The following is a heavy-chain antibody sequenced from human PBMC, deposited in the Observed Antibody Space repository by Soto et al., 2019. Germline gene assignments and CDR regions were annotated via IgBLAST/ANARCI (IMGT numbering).Heavy chain of an antibody. Sequence: QVQLVESGGGVVQPGRSLRLSCAASGFTFSTYAMHWVRQAPGKGLEWVAVISYDGSNKYYADSVKGRFTISRDISKNTLYLHMNSLTTEDTAVYYCARDPPNYYYDSSGYYFDYWGQGTLVTVSS. CDR2: ISYDGSNK. D-gene: IGHD3-22*01. J-gene: IGHJ4*02. CDR1: GFTFSTYA. CDR3: ARDPPNYYYDSSGYYFDY. V-gene: IGHV3-30-3*01.